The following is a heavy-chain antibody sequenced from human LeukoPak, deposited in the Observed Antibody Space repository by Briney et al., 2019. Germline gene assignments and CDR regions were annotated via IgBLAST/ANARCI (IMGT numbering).Heavy chain of an antibody. CDR2: IYYSGST. Sequence: SETLSLTCTVSGGSISSGGYYWSWIRQHPGKGLEWIGYIYYSGSTYYNPSLKSRVTISVDTSKNQFSLKLSSVTAADTAVYYCARETRIGAPRRHPGYGMDVWGQGTTVTVSS. D-gene: IGHD2-15*01. J-gene: IGHJ6*02. V-gene: IGHV4-31*03. CDR3: ARETRIGAPRRHPGYGMDV. CDR1: GGSISSGGYY.